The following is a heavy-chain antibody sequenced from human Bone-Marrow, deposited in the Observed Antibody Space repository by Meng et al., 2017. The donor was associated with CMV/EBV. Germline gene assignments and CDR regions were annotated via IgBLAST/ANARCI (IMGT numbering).Heavy chain of an antibody. Sequence: SLKISCAASGLTFDDYAMGWVRQAPGKGLEWVSGISWNGNDIGYADSVRGRFTIPRDNAKNSLYLQMNSLRPEDTAFYYCARQDSSSWYYYFDHWGQGTLVTVSS. V-gene: IGHV3-9*01. CDR3: ARQDSSSWYYYFDH. CDR2: ISWNGNDI. J-gene: IGHJ4*02. CDR1: GLTFDDYA. D-gene: IGHD6-13*01.